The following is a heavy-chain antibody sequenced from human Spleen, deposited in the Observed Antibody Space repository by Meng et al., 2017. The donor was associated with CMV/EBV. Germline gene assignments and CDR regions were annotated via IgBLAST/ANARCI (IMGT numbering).Heavy chain of an antibody. D-gene: IGHD2-2*01. V-gene: IGHV3-21*01. CDR3: ARALGRDVVVPAATKNWFDP. J-gene: IGHJ5*02. Sequence: SSSMNCVRQARGKGRDWVSSISSSSSYIYYADSVQGRFTISRDNAKNSLYLQMNSLRAEDTAVYYCARALGRDVVVPAATKNWFDPWGQGTLVTVSS. CDR1: SSS. CDR2: ISSSSSYI.